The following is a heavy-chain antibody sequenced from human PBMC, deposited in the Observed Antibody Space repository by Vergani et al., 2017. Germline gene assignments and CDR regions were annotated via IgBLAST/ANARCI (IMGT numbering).Heavy chain of an antibody. V-gene: IGHV1-24*01. CDR3: AAHCAWGGESYEYYFDF. D-gene: IGHD1-26*01. Sequence: QVQLVQSGAEVKKPGASVKVSCKVSGYTLTELSIHWVRQAPGKGLEWMGGFDPEDGETIYAQKFQGRVTMTEDTSTDTAYMELSRLRSEDTAVDYCAAHCAWGGESYEYYFDFWGQGTLVTVSS. CDR1: GYTLTELS. J-gene: IGHJ4*02. CDR2: FDPEDGET.